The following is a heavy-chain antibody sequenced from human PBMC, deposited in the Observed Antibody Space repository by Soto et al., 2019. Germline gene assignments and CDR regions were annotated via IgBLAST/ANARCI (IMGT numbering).Heavy chain of an antibody. CDR1: GFTFSSYW. V-gene: IGHV3-7*01. Sequence: GGSLRLSCAASGFTFSSYWMSWVRQAPGKGLEWVANIKQDGSEKYYVDSVKGRFTISRDNAKNSLYLQMNSLRAEDTAVYYCARVKGDYYGSGSYYILPNYYYYYMDVWGKGTTVTVSS. CDR3: ARVKGDYYGSGSYYILPNYYYYYMDV. J-gene: IGHJ6*03. CDR2: IKQDGSEK. D-gene: IGHD3-10*01.